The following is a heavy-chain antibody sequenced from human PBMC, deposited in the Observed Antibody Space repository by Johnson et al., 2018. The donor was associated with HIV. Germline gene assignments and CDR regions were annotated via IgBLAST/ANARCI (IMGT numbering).Heavy chain of an antibody. V-gene: IGHV3-30*02. J-gene: IGHJ3*02. Sequence: QVQLLESGGGVVQPGGSLRLSCATSGFTFSTYGMHWVRQAPGKGLEWVAFIRYDGSLKYLADSVKGRFTISRDNSKNTLYLQMNSLRADDTAVYYCAKDLRWEDAFDIWGQGTMVTVSS. CDR3: AKDLRWEDAFDI. CDR1: GFTFSTYG. CDR2: IRYDGSLK. D-gene: IGHD1-26*01.